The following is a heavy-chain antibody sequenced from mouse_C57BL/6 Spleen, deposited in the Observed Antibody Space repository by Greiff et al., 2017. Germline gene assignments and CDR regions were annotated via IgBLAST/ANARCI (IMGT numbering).Heavy chain of an antibody. CDR2: IYPGSGNT. V-gene: IGHV1-76*01. CDR1: GYTFTDYY. CDR3: ARSDYDDLAWFAD. Sequence: VQLQQSGAELVRPGASVKLSCKASGYTFTDYYLNWVKQRPGQGLEWIARIYPGSGNTYYNEKFKGKATLTAEKSSSTAYMQLSSLPSEDAAVYCCARSDYDDLAWFADWGQGTLVTVSA. J-gene: IGHJ3*01. D-gene: IGHD2-4*01.